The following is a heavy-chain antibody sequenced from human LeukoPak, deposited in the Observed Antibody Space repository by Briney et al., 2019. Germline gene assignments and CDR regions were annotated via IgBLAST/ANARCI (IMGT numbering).Heavy chain of an antibody. Sequence: RSSETLSLTCTVSGGSISSSYSYWGWIRQPPGKGLEWIGNIYYSGSTYYSPSLTSRVTVSVDTSENQFPLKLTSVTAADTAVYYCARAHSIASYYYGVDVWGQGTTVTVSS. J-gene: IGHJ6*02. V-gene: IGHV4-39*06. CDR3: ARAHSIASYYYGVDV. CDR2: IYYSGST. CDR1: GGSISSSYSY. D-gene: IGHD2/OR15-2a*01.